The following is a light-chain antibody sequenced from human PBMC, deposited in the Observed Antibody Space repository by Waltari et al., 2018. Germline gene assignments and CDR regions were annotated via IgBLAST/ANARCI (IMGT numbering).Light chain of an antibody. V-gene: IGKV1-9*01. J-gene: IGKJ4*01. Sequence: DIQLTQSPSFLSGSVGDGVTITCRASHDMSSYLAWYQQKPGKAPKLLIYDASTLQSGVPSRFSGGGSGTEFTLTISSLQPEDFATYYCQQFSTYPLTFGGGTKVDIK. CDR3: QQFSTYPLT. CDR2: DAS. CDR1: HDMSSY.